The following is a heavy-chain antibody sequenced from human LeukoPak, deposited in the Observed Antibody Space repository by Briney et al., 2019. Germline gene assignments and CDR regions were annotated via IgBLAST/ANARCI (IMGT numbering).Heavy chain of an antibody. D-gene: IGHD2-15*01. CDR3: AIKYCTGGSCYNYYYYMDV. CDR1: GGTFSSCA. CDR2: IIPIFGTA. J-gene: IGHJ6*03. V-gene: IGHV1-69*05. Sequence: SVKVSCKASGGTFSSCAISWVRQAPGQGLEWMGGIIPIFGTANYAQKFQGRVTISTDESTSTAYMKLSSLRSEDTAVYYCAIKYCTGGSCYNYYYYMDVWGKGTTVTVSS.